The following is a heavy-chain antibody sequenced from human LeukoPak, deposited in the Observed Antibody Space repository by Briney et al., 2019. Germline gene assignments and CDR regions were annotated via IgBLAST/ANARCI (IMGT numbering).Heavy chain of an antibody. J-gene: IGHJ4*02. Sequence: ASVKVSCKASGGTFSSYAISWVRQAPGQGLEWMGGIIPIFGTANYAQKFQGRVTITTDESTSTAYMELSSLRADDTAVYYCAREGGPDRSGDDEDYWGQGTLVTVSS. D-gene: IGHD4-17*01. CDR3: AREGGPDRSGDDEDY. V-gene: IGHV1-69*05. CDR1: GGTFSSYA. CDR2: IIPIFGTA.